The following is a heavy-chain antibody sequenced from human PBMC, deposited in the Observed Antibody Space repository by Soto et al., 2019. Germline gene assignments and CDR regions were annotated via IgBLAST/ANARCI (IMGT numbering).Heavy chain of an antibody. CDR2: IYRAGST. CDR1: GGSFTSNNW. J-gene: IGHJ4*02. D-gene: IGHD1-7*01. V-gene: IGHV4-4*02. Sequence: WETLSLTCAVSGGSFTSNNWWTWVRQPPGQGLEWIGEIYRAGSTNYNPSLKSRVTISLDKSENQFSLKVTSLTAADTAVYYCASRDPGTSVDYWGQGTLVTVSS. CDR3: ASRDPGTSVDY.